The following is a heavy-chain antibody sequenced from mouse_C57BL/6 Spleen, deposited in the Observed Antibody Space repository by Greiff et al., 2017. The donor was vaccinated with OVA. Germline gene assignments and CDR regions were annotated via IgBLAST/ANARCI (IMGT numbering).Heavy chain of an antibody. CDR3: AMNDGYSDAMDY. D-gene: IGHD2-3*01. V-gene: IGHV1-74*01. CDR2: IHPSDSDT. CDR1: GYTFTSYW. J-gene: IGHJ4*01. Sequence: VQLQQPGAELVKPGASVKVSCKASGYTFTSYWMHWVKQRPGQGLEWIGRIHPSDSDTNYNQKFKGKATLTVDQSSSTAYMQLSSLTSEDSAVYYCAMNDGYSDAMDYWGQGTSVTVSS.